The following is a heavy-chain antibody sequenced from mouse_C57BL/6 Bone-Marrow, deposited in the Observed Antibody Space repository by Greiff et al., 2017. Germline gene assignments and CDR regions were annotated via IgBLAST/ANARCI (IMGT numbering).Heavy chain of an antibody. CDR3: ARIYYGNYVGDY. J-gene: IGHJ2*01. Sequence: VQLKESGPGLVKPSQSLSLTCSVTGYSITSGYYWNWIRQFPGNKLEWMGYISYDGSNNYNPSLKNRISITRDTSKNQFFLKLNSVTTEDTATYYCARIYYGNYVGDYWGQGTTLTGSS. CDR1: GYSITSGYY. V-gene: IGHV3-6*01. D-gene: IGHD2-1*01. CDR2: ISYDGSN.